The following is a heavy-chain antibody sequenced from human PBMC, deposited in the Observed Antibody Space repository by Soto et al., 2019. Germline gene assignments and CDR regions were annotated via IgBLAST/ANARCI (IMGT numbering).Heavy chain of an antibody. D-gene: IGHD6-19*01. J-gene: IGHJ5*02. V-gene: IGHV1-18*01. Sequence: GASVKVSCKASGYTFTSYGISWVRQAPGQGLEWMGWINTYNGNTNYAQKLQGRVAMTTDTSTSTAYMEVRSLRSDDTAVYYCARDRGSFGFDPWGQGTLVTVSP. CDR3: ARDRGSFGFDP. CDR1: GYTFTSYG. CDR2: INTYNGNT.